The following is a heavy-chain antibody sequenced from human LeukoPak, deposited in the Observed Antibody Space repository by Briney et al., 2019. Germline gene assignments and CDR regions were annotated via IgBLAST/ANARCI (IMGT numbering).Heavy chain of an antibody. J-gene: IGHJ4*02. V-gene: IGHV4-59*01. Sequence: SETLSLTCTVSGGSISSYYWSWIRQPPGSGLEWIGYIYYSGSTNYNPSLKSRVTISVDTSKNQFSLKLSSVTAADTAVYYCARAPTPRITMVRGVIHPFDYWGQGTLVTVSS. CDR2: IYYSGST. CDR3: ARAPTPRITMVRGVIHPFDY. D-gene: IGHD3-10*01. CDR1: GGSISSYY.